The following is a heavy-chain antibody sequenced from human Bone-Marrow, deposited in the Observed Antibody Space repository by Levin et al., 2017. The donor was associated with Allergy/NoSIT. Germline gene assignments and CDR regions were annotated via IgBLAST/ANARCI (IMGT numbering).Heavy chain of an antibody. CDR3: AREDVGGEYDSSSGDYSYFYGMAV. D-gene: IGHD6-6*01. CDR1: GFSFNSYS. V-gene: IGHV3-48*02. CDR2: ISSSSITI. Sequence: SGGSLRLSCAASGFSFNSYSMNWVRQAPGKGLEWVSYISSSSITILYGDSVKGRFTISRDNAKNSLYLQMNSLRDDDTAVYYCAREDVGGEYDSSSGDYSYFYGMAVWGKGTTVTVSS. J-gene: IGHJ6*04.